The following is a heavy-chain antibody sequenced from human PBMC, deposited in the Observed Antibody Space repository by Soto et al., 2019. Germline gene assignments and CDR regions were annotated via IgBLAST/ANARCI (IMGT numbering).Heavy chain of an antibody. V-gene: IGHV3-74*01. CDR1: GLIFSNYK. CDR3: ARDTNGLNE. Sequence: GGSLRLSCAASGLIFSNYKMHWVRQAPGKGLVWVSRISTDGSITDYADSVKGRFTVSRDNAKNTLYLQMNSLRVDDTAVYYCARDTNGLNEWGQGALVSVSS. J-gene: IGHJ4*02. CDR2: ISTDGSIT. D-gene: IGHD2-8*01.